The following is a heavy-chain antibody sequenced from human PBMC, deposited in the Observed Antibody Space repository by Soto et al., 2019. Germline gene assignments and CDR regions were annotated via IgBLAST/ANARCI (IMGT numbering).Heavy chain of an antibody. J-gene: IGHJ6*02. Sequence: SQTLSLTCAIYGDSVSSHSAAWNWIRQSPSRGLEWLGRTYYRSKWYNDYAVSVKSRITINPDTSKNQFSLQLNSVTPDETAVYYCATSPRYYHGMDVWGQGTTVTVSS. V-gene: IGHV6-1*01. CDR1: GDSVSSHSAA. CDR3: ATSPRYYHGMDV. CDR2: TYYRSKWYN.